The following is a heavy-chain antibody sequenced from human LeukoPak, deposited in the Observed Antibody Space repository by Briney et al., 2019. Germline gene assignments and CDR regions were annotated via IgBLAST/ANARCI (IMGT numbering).Heavy chain of an antibody. J-gene: IGHJ4*02. CDR1: GGSVSSYY. Sequence: PSETLSLTCTVSGGSVSSYYWSWIRQPPGKGLEWIGYIYYSGSTNYNPSLKSRVTISVDTSKNQFSLKLSSVTAADTAVYYGAKGRKDFDTNLGPFDSWGQGILVTVSS. V-gene: IGHV4-59*02. CDR2: IYYSGST. D-gene: IGHD3-9*01. CDR3: AKGRKDFDTNLGPFDS.